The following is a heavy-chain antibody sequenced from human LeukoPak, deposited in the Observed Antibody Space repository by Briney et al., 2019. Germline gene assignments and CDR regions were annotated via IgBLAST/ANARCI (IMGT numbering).Heavy chain of an antibody. Sequence: PGGSLRLXCAASGFTFSSYGMHWVRQAPGKGLEWVAFIRYDGSDKYYADSVKGRFTISRDTSKNTLYLQMNSLRVEDTALYYCAKGTWDFDYWGQGTLVIVSS. V-gene: IGHV3-30*02. CDR1: GFTFSSYG. CDR3: AKGTWDFDY. J-gene: IGHJ4*02. D-gene: IGHD1-26*01. CDR2: IRYDGSDK.